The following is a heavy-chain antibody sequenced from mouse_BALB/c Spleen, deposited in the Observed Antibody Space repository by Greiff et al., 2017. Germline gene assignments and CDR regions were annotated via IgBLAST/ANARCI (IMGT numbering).Heavy chain of an antibody. CDR1: GFNIKDSY. Sequence: VQLKQSGAELVKPGASVKLSCTASGFNIKDSYMHWVKQRPEQGLEWIGRIDPANGNTKYDPKFQGKATITADTSSNTAYLQLSSLTSEDTAVYYCARWLLQRGFAYWGQGTLVTVSA. D-gene: IGHD2-3*01. CDR3: ARWLLQRGFAY. CDR2: IDPANGNT. J-gene: IGHJ3*01. V-gene: IGHV14-3*02.